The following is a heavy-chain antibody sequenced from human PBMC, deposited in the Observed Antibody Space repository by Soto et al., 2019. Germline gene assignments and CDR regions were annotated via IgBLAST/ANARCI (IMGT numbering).Heavy chain of an antibody. CDR3: ARGASPYYDILTGYPLDY. Sequence: WKTSETLSLTCAVYGGSFGGYYWSWIRQPPGKGLEWIGEINHRGSTKHNPSLKGRVTISVDTSKNQFSLKLSSVTAADTAVYYCARGASPYYDILTGYPLDYWGQGTLVTVSS. D-gene: IGHD3-9*01. CDR1: GGSFGGYY. J-gene: IGHJ4*02. CDR2: INHRGST. V-gene: IGHV4-34*01.